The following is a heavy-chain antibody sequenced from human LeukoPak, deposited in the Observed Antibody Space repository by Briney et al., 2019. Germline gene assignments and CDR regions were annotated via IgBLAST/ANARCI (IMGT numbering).Heavy chain of an antibody. D-gene: IGHD6-13*01. Sequence: GGSLRLSGAASGFTFSSYSMDWVRQAPGKGLEWVSYISRSSSTIYYADSVKGRFTISRDNAKNSLYLQMNSLRAEDTAVYYCARVGDDSSSWYDDYWGQGTLVTVSS. J-gene: IGHJ4*02. V-gene: IGHV3-48*04. CDR2: ISRSSSTI. CDR3: ARVGDDSSSWYDDY. CDR1: GFTFSSYS.